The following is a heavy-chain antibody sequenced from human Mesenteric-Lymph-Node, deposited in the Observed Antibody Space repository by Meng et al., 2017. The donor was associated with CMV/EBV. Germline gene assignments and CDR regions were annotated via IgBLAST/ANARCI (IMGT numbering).Heavy chain of an antibody. CDR1: GFTFSSYG. V-gene: IGHV3-30*02. CDR3: ANLFPPGYDFWSGHRHRPKYGMDV. CDR2: IRYDGSNK. Sequence: GGPLRLSCAASGFTFSSYGMHWVRQAPGKGLEWVAFIRYDGSNKYYADSVKGRFTISRDNSKNTLYLQMNSLRAEDTAVYYCANLFPPGYDFWSGHRHRPKYGMDVWGQGTTVTVSS. J-gene: IGHJ6*02. D-gene: IGHD3-3*01.